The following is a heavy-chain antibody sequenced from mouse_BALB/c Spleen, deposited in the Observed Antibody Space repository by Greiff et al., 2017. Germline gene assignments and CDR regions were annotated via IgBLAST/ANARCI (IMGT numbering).Heavy chain of an antibody. J-gene: IGHJ2*01. D-gene: IGHD4-1*01. CDR3: ARENWDRYFDY. V-gene: IGHV1-4*02. CDR1: GYTFTSYT. Sequence: VKLLESAAELARPGASVKMSCKASGYTFTSYTMHWVKQRPGQGLEWIGYINPSSGYTEYNQKFKDKTTLTADKSSSTAYMQLSSLTSEDSAVYYCARENWDRYFDYWGQGTTLTVSS. CDR2: INPSSGYT.